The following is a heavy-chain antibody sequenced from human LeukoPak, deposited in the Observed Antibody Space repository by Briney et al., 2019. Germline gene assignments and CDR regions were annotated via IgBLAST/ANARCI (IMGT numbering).Heavy chain of an antibody. Sequence: SETLSLTCTVSGGSISSSSYYWGWIRQPPGKGLGWIGSIYYSGSTYYNPSLKSRVTISVDTSKNQFSLKLSSVTAADTAVYYCARLKWELIDYWGQGTLVTVSS. D-gene: IGHD1-26*01. J-gene: IGHJ4*02. CDR2: IYYSGST. CDR1: GGSISSSSYY. V-gene: IGHV4-39*01. CDR3: ARLKWELIDY.